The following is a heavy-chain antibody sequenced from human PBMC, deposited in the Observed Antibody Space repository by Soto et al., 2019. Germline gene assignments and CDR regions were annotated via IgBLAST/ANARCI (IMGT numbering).Heavy chain of an antibody. V-gene: IGHV3-23*01. CDR3: AKDTAGDYYYYGMDV. CDR1: GFTFSNFA. Sequence: PGGSLRLSCAASGFTFSNFAMSWVRQAPGKGLEWVSAISGIGGSTYYADSVKGRISISRDNSKNTLYLQMNSLRAEDTAVYYCAKDTAGDYYYYGMDVWGQGTTVTVSS. D-gene: IGHD2-8*02. CDR2: ISGIGGST. J-gene: IGHJ6*02.